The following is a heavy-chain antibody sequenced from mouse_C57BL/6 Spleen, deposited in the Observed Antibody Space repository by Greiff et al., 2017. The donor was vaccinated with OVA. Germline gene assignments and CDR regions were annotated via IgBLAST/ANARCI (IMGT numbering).Heavy chain of an antibody. Sequence: ESGPGLVKPSQSLSLTCSVTGYSITSGYYWNWIRQFPGNKLEWMGYISYDGSNNYNPSLKNRISITRDTSKNQFFLKLNSVTTEDTATYYCARVPYSNYAMDYWGQGTSVTVSS. V-gene: IGHV3-6*01. CDR3: ARVPYSNYAMDY. CDR1: GYSITSGYY. D-gene: IGHD2-5*01. CDR2: ISYDGSN. J-gene: IGHJ4*01.